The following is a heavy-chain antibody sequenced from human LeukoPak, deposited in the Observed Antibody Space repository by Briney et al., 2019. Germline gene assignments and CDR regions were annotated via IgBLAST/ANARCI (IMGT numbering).Heavy chain of an antibody. Sequence: SETLSLTCSVSGGSISSYYWSWIRQPPGKGLEWIGYIYYTGATYYNPSLESRVTISVDTSKNQFSLKLSSVTAADTAVYYCARDPASRRDDAFDIWGQGTMVTVSS. CDR1: GGSISSYY. V-gene: IGHV4-59*01. J-gene: IGHJ3*02. CDR2: IYYTGAT. CDR3: ARDPASRRDDAFDI.